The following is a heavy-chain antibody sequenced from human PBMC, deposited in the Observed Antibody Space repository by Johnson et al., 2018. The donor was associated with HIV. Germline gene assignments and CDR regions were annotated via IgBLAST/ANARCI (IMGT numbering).Heavy chain of an antibody. CDR3: AKDEEGYSSAWSAGTAFDI. CDR2: IRFDGSNK. CDR1: GFIFSSYG. J-gene: IGHJ3*02. Sequence: QVQLVESGGGVVQPGKSLRLSCAASGFIFSSYGMHWVRQAPGNGLEWVAFIRFDGSNKFYADSVKGRFTLSRDNSKNTLYLQMNSLKADDTAIYYCAKDEEGYSSAWSAGTAFDIWGQGTMVTVSS. D-gene: IGHD6-13*01. V-gene: IGHV3-30*02.